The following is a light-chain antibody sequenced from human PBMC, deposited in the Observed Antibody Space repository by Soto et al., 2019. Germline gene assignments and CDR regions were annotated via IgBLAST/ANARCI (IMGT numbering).Light chain of an antibody. CDR3: QQRSNWLYT. CDR2: DAS. CDR1: QSVSSY. Sequence: EIVLTQSPATLSLSPGERATLSCRASQSVSSYLAWYQQKPGQAPRLLIYDASNRATVIPARFSGSGSGTDFPLTISSLEPEDFAVYYCQQRSNWLYTFGQGTKLEIK. V-gene: IGKV3-11*01. J-gene: IGKJ2*01.